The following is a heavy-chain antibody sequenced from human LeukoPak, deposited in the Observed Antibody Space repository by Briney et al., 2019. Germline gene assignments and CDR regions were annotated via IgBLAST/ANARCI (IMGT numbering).Heavy chain of an antibody. V-gene: IGHV3-21*01. D-gene: IGHD3-3*01. Sequence: GGSLRLSCEASGFTFSSYRMNWVGQAQGRGLEWASSISSSSSYIYYADSVKGRFTISRDNAKNSLYLQMNSLRAEDTAVYYCARDHDVFGVVPGAFDIWGPGTMVTVSS. J-gene: IGHJ3*02. CDR3: ARDHDVFGVVPGAFDI. CDR1: GFTFSSYR. CDR2: ISSSSSYI.